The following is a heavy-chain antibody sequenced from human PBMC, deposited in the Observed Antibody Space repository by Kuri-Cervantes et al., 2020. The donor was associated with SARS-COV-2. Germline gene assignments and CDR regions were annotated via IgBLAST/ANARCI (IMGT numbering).Heavy chain of an antibody. CDR1: GGTLSSHI. Sequence: ASVKVSCKASGGTLSSHIMNWVRQAPGQGLEWMGWISAYDGDTNYAQKLQGRVTMTTDTSTSTAYMELRSLRSDDTAVYYCARLVRRQLFFDYWGQGTLVTVSS. V-gene: IGHV1-18*01. CDR2: ISAYDGDT. CDR3: ARLVRRQLFFDY. J-gene: IGHJ4*02. D-gene: IGHD6-13*01.